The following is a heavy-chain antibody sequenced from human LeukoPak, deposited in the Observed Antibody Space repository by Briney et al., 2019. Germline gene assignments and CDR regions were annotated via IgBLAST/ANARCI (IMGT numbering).Heavy chain of an antibody. J-gene: IGHJ4*02. V-gene: IGHV3-23*01. CDR1: GFTFSSYA. CDR2: ISGSGGST. D-gene: IGHD3-22*01. Sequence: GGSLRLSCAASGFTFSSYAMSWVRQAPGKGLEWVSAISGSGGSTYYADSVKGRFTISRDNSKNTLYLQMNSLRAEDTAVYYCVKRTLDSSGYGFDYWGQGTLVTVSS. CDR3: VKRTLDSSGYGFDY.